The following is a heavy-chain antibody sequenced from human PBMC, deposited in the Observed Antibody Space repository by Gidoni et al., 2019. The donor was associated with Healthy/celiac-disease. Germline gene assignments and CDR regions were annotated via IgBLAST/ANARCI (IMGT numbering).Heavy chain of an antibody. Sequence: EVQLVESGGGLVKPGGSLRLSCAASGFTFSSYSMNWVRQAPGKGLEWVSSISSSSSYIYYADSVKGRFTISRDNANNSLYLQMNSLRAEDTAVYYCARLVGEDLDYWGQGTLVTVSS. J-gene: IGHJ4*02. CDR3: ARLVGEDLDY. D-gene: IGHD3-16*01. CDR1: GFTFSSYS. V-gene: IGHV3-21*01. CDR2: ISSSSSYI.